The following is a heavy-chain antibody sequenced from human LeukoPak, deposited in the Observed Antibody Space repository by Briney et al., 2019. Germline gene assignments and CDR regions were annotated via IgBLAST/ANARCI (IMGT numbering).Heavy chain of an antibody. V-gene: IGHV3-48*04. CDR3: ARGHPNFYDSTGLHDAFDI. Sequence: PGGSLRLSCAASGFTFSSFTINWVRQAPGKGLEWISYITSSSVTIYYADSVKGRFTISRDNAKNSVSLQMSSLTAEDTAVCYCARGHPNFYDSTGLHDAFDIWGQGTMVTVSS. CDR1: GFTFSSFT. D-gene: IGHD3-22*01. J-gene: IGHJ3*02. CDR2: ITSSSVTI.